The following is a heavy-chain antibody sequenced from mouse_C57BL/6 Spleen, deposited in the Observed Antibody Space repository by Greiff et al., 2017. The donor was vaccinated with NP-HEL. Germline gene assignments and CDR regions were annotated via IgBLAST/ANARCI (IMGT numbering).Heavy chain of an antibody. V-gene: IGHV1-53*01. CDR3: ARSRYDYDVGVYYAMDY. CDR2: INPSNGGT. J-gene: IGHJ4*01. D-gene: IGHD2-4*01. Sequence: QVQLQQPGTELVKPGASVKLSCKASGYTFTSYWMHWVKQRPGQGLEWIGNINPSNGGTNYNEKFKSKATLTVDKSSSTAYMQLSSLTSEDSAVYYCARSRYDYDVGVYYAMDYWGQGTSVTVYS. CDR1: GYTFTSYW.